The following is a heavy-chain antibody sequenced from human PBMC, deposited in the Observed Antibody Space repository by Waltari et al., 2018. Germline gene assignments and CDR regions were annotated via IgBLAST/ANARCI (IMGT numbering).Heavy chain of an antibody. Sequence: QVQLVQSGAEVKKPGSSVKVSCKASGGTFRSYAIRWVRQATGQGLEWMGGIIPILGIANYAQKFQGRVTITADESTSTAYMELSSLRSEDTAVYYCARGGYSGYDSVGYWGQGTLVTVSS. V-gene: IGHV1-69*04. CDR2: IIPILGIA. J-gene: IGHJ4*02. D-gene: IGHD5-12*01. CDR1: GGTFRSYA. CDR3: ARGGYSGYDSVGY.